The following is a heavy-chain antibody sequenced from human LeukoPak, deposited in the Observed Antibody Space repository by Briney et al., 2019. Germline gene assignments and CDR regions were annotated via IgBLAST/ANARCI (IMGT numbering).Heavy chain of an antibody. V-gene: IGHV1-18*01. J-gene: IGHJ6*02. D-gene: IGHD6-19*01. CDR3: ARLGAVAGNYYYYYGMDV. Sequence: GASVKVSCEASGYTFTSYGISWVRQAPGQGLEWMGWISAYNGNTNYAQKLQGRVTMTTDTSTSTAYMELRSLRSDDTAVYYCARLGAVAGNYYYYYGMDVWGQGTTVIVS. CDR1: GYTFTSYG. CDR2: ISAYNGNT.